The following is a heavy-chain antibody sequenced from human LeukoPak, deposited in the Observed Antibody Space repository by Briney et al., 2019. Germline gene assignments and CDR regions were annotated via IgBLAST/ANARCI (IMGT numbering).Heavy chain of an antibody. D-gene: IGHD3-10*01. CDR1: GVSINSGNYC. CDR3: SGENLYYYGSGSVFDY. Sequence: SQTLTLTCTVSGVSINSGNYCWSWIRQPDGKGLEWIVRIYPSGSNEYNPSLKSRVTISVDTSKTQFSLRLSSVTAADTALYYCSGENLYYYGSGSVFDYWGQGALVTVSS. J-gene: IGHJ4*02. CDR2: IYPSGSN. V-gene: IGHV4-61*02.